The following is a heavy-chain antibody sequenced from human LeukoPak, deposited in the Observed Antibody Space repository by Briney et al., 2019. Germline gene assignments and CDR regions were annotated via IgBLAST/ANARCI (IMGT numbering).Heavy chain of an antibody. V-gene: IGHV1-3*01. D-gene: IGHD3-10*01. CDR2: INAGNGNT. CDR1: GYTFTSYA. J-gene: IGHJ4*02. Sequence: ASVKVSCKASGYTFTSYAMHWVRQAPGQRLEWMGWINAGNGNTKYSQKFQGRVTITRDTSASTAYMELSSLRSEDTAVYYCARDEDSFGELLDFVYWGQGTLVTVSS. CDR3: ARDEDSFGELLDFVY.